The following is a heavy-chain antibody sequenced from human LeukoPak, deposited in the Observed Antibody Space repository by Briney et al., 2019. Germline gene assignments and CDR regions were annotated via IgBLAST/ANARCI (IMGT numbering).Heavy chain of an antibody. Sequence: PSETLSLTCTVSGGSISSSSYYWGWIRQPPGKGLEWVSAISGSGGSTYYADSVKGRFTISRDNSKNTLYLQMDSLRAEDTAVYYCAKRMGYSSGWYYFDYWGQGTLVTVSS. CDR1: GGSISSSSYY. D-gene: IGHD6-19*01. J-gene: IGHJ4*02. CDR3: AKRMGYSSGWYYFDY. CDR2: ISGSGGST. V-gene: IGHV3-23*01.